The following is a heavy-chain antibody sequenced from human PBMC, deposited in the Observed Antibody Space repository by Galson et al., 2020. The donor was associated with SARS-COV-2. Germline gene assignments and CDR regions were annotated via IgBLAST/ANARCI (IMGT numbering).Heavy chain of an antibody. V-gene: IGHV3-21*01. J-gene: IGHJ3*02. Sequence: GESLKISCAASGFTFSSYSINWVRQAPGKGLEWVSSISSSSSYIYYADSVKGRFTISRDNAKNSLYLQMNSLRAEDTAVYYCARFRGWSYYDSSGYYPSAFDIWGQGTMVTVSS. D-gene: IGHD3-22*01. CDR3: ARFRGWSYYDSSGYYPSAFDI. CDR1: GFTFSSYS. CDR2: ISSSSSYI.